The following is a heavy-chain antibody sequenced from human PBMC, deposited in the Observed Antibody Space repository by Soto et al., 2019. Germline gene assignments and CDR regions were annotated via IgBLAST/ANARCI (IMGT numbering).Heavy chain of an antibody. CDR3: ARLGDYGELKYFQH. V-gene: IGHV1-3*01. D-gene: IGHD4-17*01. CDR1: GYTFTYYA. CDR2: INAGNVNT. Sequence: ASVKVSCKASGYTFTYYAMHWVRQAPGQMFVWLGWINAGNVNTEYSQKFQGRVTITRVISASTAYMELSSLRSEDTVVYYCARLGDYGELKYFQHWGQGTLVTVSS. J-gene: IGHJ1*01.